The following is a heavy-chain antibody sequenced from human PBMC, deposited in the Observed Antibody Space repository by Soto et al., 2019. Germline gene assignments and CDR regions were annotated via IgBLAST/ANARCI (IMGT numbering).Heavy chain of an antibody. V-gene: IGHV3-30*03. J-gene: IGHJ4*02. Sequence: QVQLVESGGGVVQPGRSLRLSCAASGFTFRNYGMHWVRQAPGKGLEWVAVISYDGTNKDYVDSVKGRFTISRDNSKNTVYLQMNSLRAEDTAVYYCAIPGLLVLAALDYWGQGTLVTVSS. CDR3: AIPGLLVLAALDY. D-gene: IGHD2-15*01. CDR2: ISYDGTNK. CDR1: GFTFRNYG.